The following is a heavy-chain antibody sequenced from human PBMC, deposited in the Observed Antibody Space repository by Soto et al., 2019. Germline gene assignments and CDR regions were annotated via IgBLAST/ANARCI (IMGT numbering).Heavy chain of an antibody. CDR1: GFTFSSYA. V-gene: IGHV3-23*01. Sequence: GGSLRLSCAASGFTFSSYAMSWVRQAPGKGLEWVSAISGSGGSTYYADSVKGRFTISRDNSKNTLYLQMNSLRAEDTAVYYCAKDWRITIFGPPSTFDYWGQGTLVTVSS. CDR2: ISGSGGST. CDR3: AKDWRITIFGPPSTFDY. D-gene: IGHD3-3*01. J-gene: IGHJ4*02.